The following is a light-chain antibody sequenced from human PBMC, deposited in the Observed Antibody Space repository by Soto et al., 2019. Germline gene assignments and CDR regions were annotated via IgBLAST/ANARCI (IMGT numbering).Light chain of an antibody. CDR1: NIGRKS. CDR2: YDG. V-gene: IGLV3-21*04. Sequence: SYVVTQPPSVSVAPGKTASINCEGDNIGRKSVHWYQQRPRQAPMVVIYYDGDRPSGIPERFSGSNSGTAATLTISRVEAGDEADYYCQVWDSSVDHIIFGGGTKLTVL. CDR3: QVWDSSVDHII. J-gene: IGLJ2*01.